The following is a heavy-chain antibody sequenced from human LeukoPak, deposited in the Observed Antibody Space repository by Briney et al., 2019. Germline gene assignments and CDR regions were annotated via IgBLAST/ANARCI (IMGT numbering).Heavy chain of an antibody. CDR2: INSDGSST. J-gene: IGHJ5*02. Sequence: GGSLRLSCAASGFTFSSYWMHWVRQAPGKGLVWVSRINSDGSSTRYADSVKGRFTISRDNAKNTLYLQMNSLRAEDTAVYYCARDLRYQLLYNWFDPWGQGTLVTVSS. CDR3: ARDLRYQLLYNWFDP. D-gene: IGHD2-2*01. V-gene: IGHV3-74*01. CDR1: GFTFSSYW.